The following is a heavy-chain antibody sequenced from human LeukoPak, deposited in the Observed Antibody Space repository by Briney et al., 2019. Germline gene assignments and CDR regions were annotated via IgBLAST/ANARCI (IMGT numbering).Heavy chain of an antibody. Sequence: GGSLRLSCVASGFTLSSYAMSWVRQTPGKGLEWVSAISNIGDNTYYADSVKGRFTISRDNSKNTLYLQMNSLRAEDTAVYYCARVQSYDILTGYYRISAVFDYRGQGTLVTVSS. CDR2: ISNIGDNT. J-gene: IGHJ4*02. D-gene: IGHD3-9*01. V-gene: IGHV3-23*01. CDR3: ARVQSYDILTGYYRISAVFDY. CDR1: GFTLSSYA.